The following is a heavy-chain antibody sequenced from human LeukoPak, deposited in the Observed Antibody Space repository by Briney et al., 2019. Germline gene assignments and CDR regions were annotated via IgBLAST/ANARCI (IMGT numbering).Heavy chain of an antibody. Sequence: ASVKVSCKASGYTFTSYDINWVRQATGQGLEWMGWMNPNSGNTGYAQKFQGRVTMTRNTSISTAYMELSSLRSEDTAVYYCAKITINTPLYTSPWYNGELTFDLWGQGTMVTVSS. CDR2: MNPNSGNT. CDR3: AKITINTPLYTSPWYNGELTFDL. CDR1: GYTFTSYD. D-gene: IGHD6-19*01. J-gene: IGHJ3*01. V-gene: IGHV1-8*01.